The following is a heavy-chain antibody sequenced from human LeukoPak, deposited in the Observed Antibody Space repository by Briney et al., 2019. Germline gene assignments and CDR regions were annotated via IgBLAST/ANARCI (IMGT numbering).Heavy chain of an antibody. D-gene: IGHD3-10*01. CDR1: GGSFSGYY. Sequence: SETLSLTCAVYGGSFSGYYWSWIRQPPGKGLEWIGEINHSGSTNYNPSLKSRVTISVDTSKNQFSLKLSPVTAADMAVYYCASGLLWFGELQYYYYGMDVWGQGTTVTVSS. J-gene: IGHJ6*02. CDR2: INHSGST. CDR3: ASGLLWFGELQYYYYGMDV. V-gene: IGHV4-34*01.